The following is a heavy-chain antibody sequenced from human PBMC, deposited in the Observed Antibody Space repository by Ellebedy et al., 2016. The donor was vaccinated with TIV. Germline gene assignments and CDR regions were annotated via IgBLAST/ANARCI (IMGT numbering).Heavy chain of an antibody. CDR2: ISSSSSDI. CDR1: GFSFSSYS. Sequence: GESLKISCAASGFSFSSYSVNWVRQAPGKGLEWVSSISSSSSDIYYADSVRGRFTISRDNAKNSLYLQMNSLRAEDTAVYYCATLWFGELLLDGGGTLWGQGTLVTVSS. CDR3: ATLWFGELLLDGGGTL. D-gene: IGHD3-10*01. V-gene: IGHV3-21*01. J-gene: IGHJ4*02.